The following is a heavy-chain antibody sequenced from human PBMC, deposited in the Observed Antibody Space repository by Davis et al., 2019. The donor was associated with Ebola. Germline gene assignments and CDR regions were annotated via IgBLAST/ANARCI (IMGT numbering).Heavy chain of an antibody. CDR2: INPNSGGT. CDR3: ARDQLGEQLDYYYYYGMDV. CDR1: GYTFTGYY. D-gene: IGHD6-13*01. J-gene: IGHJ6*02. V-gene: IGHV1-2*04. Sequence: ASVKVSCKAYGYTFTGYYMHWVRQAPGQGLEWTGWINPNSGGTNYAQKFQGWVTMTRDTSISTAYMELSRLRSDDTAVYYCARDQLGEQLDYYYYYGMDVWGQGTTVTVSS.